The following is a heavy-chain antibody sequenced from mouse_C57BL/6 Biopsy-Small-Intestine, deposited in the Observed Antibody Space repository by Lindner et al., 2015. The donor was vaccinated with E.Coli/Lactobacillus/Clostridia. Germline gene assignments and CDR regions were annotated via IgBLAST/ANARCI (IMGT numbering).Heavy chain of an antibody. CDR2: IDPNSGGT. J-gene: IGHJ2*01. CDR1: GYTFTDYY. V-gene: IGHV1-72*04. D-gene: IGHD3-3*01. CDR3: AGGWATYYFDN. Sequence: SVKVSCKASGYTFTDYYMHWVRQAPRQGLEWMGWIDPNSGGTNFAQKFQGRVTMTRDTSISTAYMELSRLRSDDTAVYYCAGGWATYYFDNWGQGTLVTVSS.